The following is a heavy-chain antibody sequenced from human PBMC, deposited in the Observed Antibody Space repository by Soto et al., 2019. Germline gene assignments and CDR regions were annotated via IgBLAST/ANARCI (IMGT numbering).Heavy chain of an antibody. CDR1: GGSISSGGYY. CDR2: IYYSGST. J-gene: IGHJ5*02. V-gene: IGHV4-31*03. Sequence: SETLSLTCTVSGGSISSGGYYWSWIRQHPGKGLEWIGYIYYSGSTYYNPSLKSRVTISVDTSKNQFSLKLSSVTAADTAVYYCARDDYKDGGNNWFDPWGQGTLVT. D-gene: IGHD3-16*01. CDR3: ARDDYKDGGNNWFDP.